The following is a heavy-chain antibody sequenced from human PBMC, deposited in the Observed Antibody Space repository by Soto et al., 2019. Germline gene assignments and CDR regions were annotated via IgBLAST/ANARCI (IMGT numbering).Heavy chain of an antibody. CDR3: TRGSWAAEVFDI. Sequence: QVQLVQSGVEVKKPGSSVKVSCKAAGGSFSIYTVFWVRQAPGQGLEWMGRIIPMFDIANYAQNFQGRVTFNAHKLTDTGYIELLSLRYDDQAVYDCTRGSWAAEVFDIWGQGTLVTVSS. CDR1: GGSFSIYT. J-gene: IGHJ3*02. CDR2: IIPMFDIA. D-gene: IGHD6-13*01. V-gene: IGHV1-69*02.